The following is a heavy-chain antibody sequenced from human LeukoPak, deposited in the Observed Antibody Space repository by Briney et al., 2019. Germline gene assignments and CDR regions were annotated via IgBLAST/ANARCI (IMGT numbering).Heavy chain of an antibody. CDR3: ATITSMGAPFDY. V-gene: IGHV1-2*02. CDR1: GYTFTGYY. CDR2: INPNSGGT. D-gene: IGHD3-16*01. Sequence: ASVKVSCKASGYTFTGYYMHWVRQAPGQGLEWMGWINPNSGGTNYAQKLQGRVTMTTDTSTSTAYMELRSLRSDDTAVYYCATITSMGAPFDYWGQGTLVTVSS. J-gene: IGHJ4*02.